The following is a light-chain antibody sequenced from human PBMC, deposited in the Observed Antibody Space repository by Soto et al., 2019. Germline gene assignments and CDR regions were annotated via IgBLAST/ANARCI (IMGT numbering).Light chain of an antibody. CDR2: EVS. V-gene: IGKV2-30*02. Sequence: DGVMTQSPLSLPVTLGQPASISCRSSQSLIHSDGNTYLSWFQQRPGQSPRRLIYEVSDRDSGVPDRFTGSVSGTDFTLKISRVEAEDVGVYYCMQGTHWPWTFGQGTEVEIK. CDR1: QSLIHSDGNTY. J-gene: IGKJ1*01. CDR3: MQGTHWPWT.